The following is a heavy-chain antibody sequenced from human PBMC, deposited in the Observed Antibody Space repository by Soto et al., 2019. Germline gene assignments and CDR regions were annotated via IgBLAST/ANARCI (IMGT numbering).Heavy chain of an antibody. V-gene: IGHV4-30-4*01. CDR1: GGSTSSDNY. Sequence: SETLSLTCTVSGGSTSSDNYWSWIRQPPGKGLEWIGHIYYSGNTDYNPSLKSRLAISIDTSKNQFSLKLSSVTAADTAVYFCAREGGESSDGLYYFDSWGPGSKVTVSS. CDR2: IYYSGNT. D-gene: IGHD3-16*01. CDR3: AREGGESSDGLYYFDS. J-gene: IGHJ4*02.